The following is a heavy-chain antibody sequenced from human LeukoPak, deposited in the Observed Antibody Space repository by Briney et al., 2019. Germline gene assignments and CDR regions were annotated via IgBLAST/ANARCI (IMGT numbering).Heavy chain of an antibody. CDR2: ISAYNGNT. V-gene: IGHV1-18*01. D-gene: IGHD6-13*01. J-gene: IGHJ5*02. Sequence: ASVKVSCKASGYTFTSYGIGWVRQAPGQGLEWMGWISAYNGNTNYAQKLQGRVTMTTDTSTSTAYMELRSLRSDDTAVYYCARDRGIAAAGDWFDPWGQGTLVTVSS. CDR3: ARDRGIAAAGDWFDP. CDR1: GYTFTSYG.